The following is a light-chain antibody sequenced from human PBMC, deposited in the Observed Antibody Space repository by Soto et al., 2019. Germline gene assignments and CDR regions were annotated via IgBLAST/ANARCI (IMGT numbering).Light chain of an antibody. CDR2: GAS. CDR1: QSVSSN. CDR3: QQYNNWPLT. J-gene: IGKJ4*01. V-gene: IGKV3-15*01. Sequence: EFGLTQSPGTLSLSPGERATLSCRASQSVSSNLAWYQQKPGQAPRLLIYGASTRATGIPARFSGSGSGTEFTLTISSLQSEDVAVYYCQQYNNWPLTFGGGTKV.